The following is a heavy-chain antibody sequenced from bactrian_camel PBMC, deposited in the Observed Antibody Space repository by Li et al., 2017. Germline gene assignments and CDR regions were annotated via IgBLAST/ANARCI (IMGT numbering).Heavy chain of an antibody. J-gene: IGHJ4*01. Sequence: VQLVESGGGSVEAGGSLRLSCQASGDTDKLKCVGWFRQAPGKDREAVATIAPDGRTRYADFVKGRYTISRDDTKNTLYLQMSSVKPEDTAMYYCAAEPTPTVAYGGSWWYRYEYNYWGQGTQVTVS. CDR3: AAEPTPTVAYGGSWWYRYEYNY. CDR1: GDTDKLKC. D-gene: IGHD2*01. CDR2: IAPDGRT. V-gene: IGHV3S53*01.